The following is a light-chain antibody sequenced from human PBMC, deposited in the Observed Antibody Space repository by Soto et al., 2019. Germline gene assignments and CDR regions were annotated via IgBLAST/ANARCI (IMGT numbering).Light chain of an antibody. V-gene: IGKV3-11*01. CDR3: QQRNNWPRGT. Sequence: EIVLTQSPATLSLSPGERATLSCRASQSVSSSLAWYQQKPGQAPRLLIYDASNRATGIPARFSGSGSGTDFTLTISSLEPEDFAVYYCQQRNNWPRGTFGQGTRLEIK. CDR2: DAS. CDR1: QSVSSS. J-gene: IGKJ5*01.